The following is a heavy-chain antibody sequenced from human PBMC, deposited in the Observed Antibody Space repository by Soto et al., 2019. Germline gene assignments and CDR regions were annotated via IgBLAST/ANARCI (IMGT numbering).Heavy chain of an antibody. CDR2: ISAYNGNT. J-gene: IGHJ6*02. CDR3: AKGRSYYYYYGVDV. Sequence: GASEKVSCKASGYTFTSYGISWVRQAPGQGLEWMGWISAYNGNTNYAQKLQGRVTMTTDTSTSTAYMELRSLRSDDTAVYYCAKGRSYYYYYGVDVWGQGTTVTVSS. CDR1: GYTFTSYG. V-gene: IGHV1-18*01.